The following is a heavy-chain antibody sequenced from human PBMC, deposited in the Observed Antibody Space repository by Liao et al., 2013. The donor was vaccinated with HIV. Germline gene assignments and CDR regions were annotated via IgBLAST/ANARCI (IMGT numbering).Heavy chain of an antibody. V-gene: IGHV4-34*02. Sequence: QVFLQQWGAGLLKPSETLSLTCDIYSGSFSGYFWTWIRQSPGKGLEWIAEINDSEGTNFNPSLETRVTVSVDTSKNQFSLKLHSVTAADTALYYCARGLTVTSEGVFDSWGQGNLVTVSS. CDR3: ARGLTVTSEGVFDS. J-gene: IGHJ4*02. D-gene: IGHD4-17*01. CDR2: INDSEGT. CDR1: SGSFSGYF.